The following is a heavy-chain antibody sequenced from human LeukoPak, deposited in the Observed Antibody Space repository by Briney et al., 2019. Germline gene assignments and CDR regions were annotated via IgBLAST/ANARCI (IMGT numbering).Heavy chain of an antibody. CDR2: IHYSGTI. V-gene: IGHV4-59*01. D-gene: IGHD3-16*01. CDR3: ATSYDHGWLIGS. Sequence: SETLSLTCTGSGGSLTNDYWNWIRQSSGKQLEWIGSIHYSGTINYSPSLKSRITISLDTSKNQFSLKLSSVTAADTAMYYCATSYDHGWLIGSWGQGTLVTVSS. CDR1: GGSLTNDY. J-gene: IGHJ4*02.